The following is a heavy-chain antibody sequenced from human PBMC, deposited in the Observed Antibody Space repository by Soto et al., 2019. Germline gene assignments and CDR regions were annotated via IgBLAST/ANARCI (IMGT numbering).Heavy chain of an antibody. J-gene: IGHJ3*02. CDR3: AKGNTGDQDAFDI. V-gene: IGHV3-23*01. CDR1: GFTFSSYA. D-gene: IGHD7-27*01. Sequence: GGSLRLSCAASGFTFSSYAMSWVRQAPGKGLEWVSVISGSGGSTYYADSVKGRFTISRDNSKNTLYLQMNSLRAEDTAVYYCAKGNTGDQDAFDIWGQGTMVTVSS. CDR2: ISGSGGST.